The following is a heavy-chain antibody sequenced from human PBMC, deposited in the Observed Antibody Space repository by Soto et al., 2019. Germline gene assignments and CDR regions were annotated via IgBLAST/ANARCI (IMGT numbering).Heavy chain of an antibody. Sequence: PGGSLRLSCAASGFTFSSYGMHWVRQAPGKGLEWVAVISYDGSNKYYADSVKGRFTISRDNSKNTLYLQMNSLRAEDTAVYYCAREELSGSSTYYYYGMDVWGQGTTVTVSS. CDR3: AREELSGSSTYYYYGMDV. CDR2: ISYDGSNK. CDR1: GFTFSSYG. J-gene: IGHJ6*02. D-gene: IGHD1-26*01. V-gene: IGHV3-30*03.